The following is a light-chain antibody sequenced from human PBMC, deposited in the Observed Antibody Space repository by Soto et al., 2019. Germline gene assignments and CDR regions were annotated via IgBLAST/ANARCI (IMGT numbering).Light chain of an antibody. CDR1: SSNIGRNY. Sequence: QTVVTQPPSASGTPGQRVTISCSGSSSNIGRNYVYWYQQLPGTAPKLLIYRNNQRPSGVPDRFSGSKSGTSASLAISGLRSEDEADYYCAAWDDSLSLWVFGGGTKLTVL. CDR3: AAWDDSLSLWV. V-gene: IGLV1-47*01. CDR2: RNN. J-gene: IGLJ3*02.